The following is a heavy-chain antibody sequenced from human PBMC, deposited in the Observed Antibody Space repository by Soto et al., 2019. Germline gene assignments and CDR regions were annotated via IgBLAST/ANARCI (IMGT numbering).Heavy chain of an antibody. J-gene: IGHJ4*02. CDR2: ITSKTGDQ. Sequence: EVRLVESGGGLVKPGGSLRLSCAASGFTFNKYSMNWVRQAPGKGLEWVSSITSKTGDQYYADSVKGRFIISRDNTKNSRSLQVTSLRDADTAVYYCARDLMPNDRGLGDLAYWGQGTLVTVSS. D-gene: IGHD3-22*01. V-gene: IGHV3-21*06. CDR3: ARDLMPNDRGLGDLAY. CDR1: GFTFNKYS.